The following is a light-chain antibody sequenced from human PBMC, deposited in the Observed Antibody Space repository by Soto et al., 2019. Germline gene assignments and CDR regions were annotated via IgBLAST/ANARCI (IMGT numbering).Light chain of an antibody. J-gene: IGKJ3*01. V-gene: IGKV3-11*01. CDR3: QQRSDWPVT. Sequence: EIVLTQSPATLSLSPGEGAALSCRASQSIGKYLVWYPQKPGQAPRVLIYDTSNRATGIPARCSGTGSGTDFTLTISSREPEDFAVYYCQQRSDWPVTFGPGTKVDIK. CDR2: DTS. CDR1: QSIGKY.